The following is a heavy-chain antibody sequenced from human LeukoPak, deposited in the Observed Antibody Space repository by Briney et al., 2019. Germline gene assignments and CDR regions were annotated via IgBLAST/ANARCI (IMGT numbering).Heavy chain of an antibody. J-gene: IGHJ6*02. Sequence: SETLSLTCTVSGGSVSSSSYYWGWIRQPPGKGLEWIGSIYYSGSTYYNPSLKSRVTISVDKSKNQFSLKLSSVTAADTAVYYCARGGSAIYYYGMDVWGQGTTVTVSS. CDR2: IYYSGST. V-gene: IGHV4-39*07. CDR1: GGSVSSSSYY. CDR3: ARGGSAIYYYGMDV. D-gene: IGHD5-18*01.